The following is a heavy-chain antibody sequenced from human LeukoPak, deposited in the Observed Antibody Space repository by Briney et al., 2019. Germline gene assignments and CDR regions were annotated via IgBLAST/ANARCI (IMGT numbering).Heavy chain of an antibody. V-gene: IGHV3-23*01. CDR3: AGGPMVRGVMRTYFDY. CDR1: GFTFSSYA. D-gene: IGHD3-10*01. CDR2: IRGSGGST. J-gene: IGHJ4*02. Sequence: PGGSLRLSCAASGFTFSSYAMSWVRQAPGKGLEWVSAIRGSGGSTYYADSVKGRFTISRDNSKNTLYLQMNSLRAEDTAVYYCAGGPMVRGVMRTYFDYWGQGTLVTVSS.